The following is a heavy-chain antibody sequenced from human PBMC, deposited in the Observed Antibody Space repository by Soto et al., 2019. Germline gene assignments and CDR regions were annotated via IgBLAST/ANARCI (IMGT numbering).Heavy chain of an antibody. CDR2: IHYSGST. Sequence: PSETLSLTCTVSGGSISSYYWSWIRQSPGKGLEWIGYIHYSGSTKSNPSLKSRVTISVDTSRNQVSLKLSSVTAADSAVYFCARGGPQLLPPFYCGRDVGGKGT. D-gene: IGHD1-1*01. V-gene: IGHV4-59*01. CDR3: ARGGPQLLPPFYCGRDV. CDR1: GGSISSYY. J-gene: IGHJ6*04.